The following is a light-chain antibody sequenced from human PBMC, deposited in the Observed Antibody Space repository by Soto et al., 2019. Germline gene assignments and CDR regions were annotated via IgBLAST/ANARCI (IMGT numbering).Light chain of an antibody. J-gene: IGLJ3*02. CDR1: SDDIGNFNL. CDR2: EVN. V-gene: IGLV2-23*02. CDR3: CSYAGSRWM. Sequence: QSALTQPASVSGSPGQSITASCTGSSDDIGNFNLVSWYQQFPGKAPKLLVYEVNKRPLGVSDRFSGSKSGNTASLTISGLQAEDEADYHCCSYAGSRWMFGGGTKVTVL.